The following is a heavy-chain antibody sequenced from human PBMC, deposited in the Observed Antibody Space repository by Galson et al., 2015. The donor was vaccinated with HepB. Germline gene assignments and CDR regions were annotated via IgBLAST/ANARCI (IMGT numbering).Heavy chain of an antibody. Sequence: SLRLSCAASGFTVSSNYMSWVRQAPGKGLEWVSVIYSASTTKYADSVKGRFTISRDNSKNTLYLQMNSLRAEDTAVYYCARSTYYGSGREFDYWGQGTLVTVS. V-gene: IGHV3-66*01. CDR1: GFTVSSNY. CDR3: ARSTYYGSGREFDY. J-gene: IGHJ4*02. D-gene: IGHD3-10*01. CDR2: IYSASTT.